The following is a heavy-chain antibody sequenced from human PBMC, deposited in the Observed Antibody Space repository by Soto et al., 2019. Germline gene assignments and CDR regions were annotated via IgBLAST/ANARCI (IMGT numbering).Heavy chain of an antibody. CDR3: ARLGYCSSTSCYGIDWFDP. J-gene: IGHJ5*02. CDR1: GGSISSSSYY. CDR2: IYYSGST. D-gene: IGHD2-2*01. V-gene: IGHV4-39*01. Sequence: PSETLSLTCTVSGGSISSSSYYWGWIRQPPRKRLKWIGSIYYSGSTYYNPSLKSRVTISVDTSKNQFSLKLSSVTAADTAVYYCARLGYCSSTSCYGIDWFDPWGQGTLVTVSS.